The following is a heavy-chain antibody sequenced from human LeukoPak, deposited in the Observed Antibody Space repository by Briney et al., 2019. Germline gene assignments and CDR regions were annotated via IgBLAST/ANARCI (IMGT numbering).Heavy chain of an antibody. D-gene: IGHD3-22*01. CDR2: VYDTGST. Sequence: PSETLSLTCTVSGGYITNYYWSWIRQPPGKGLEWIGYVYDTGSTNYNPSLKSRVTISLGTSKNHFSLRLTSVTAADTAVYYCARHRRQDYYDSSGSLDHWGQGTLVTVYS. CDR1: GGYITNYY. J-gene: IGHJ4*02. CDR3: ARHRRQDYYDSSGSLDH. V-gene: IGHV4-59*08.